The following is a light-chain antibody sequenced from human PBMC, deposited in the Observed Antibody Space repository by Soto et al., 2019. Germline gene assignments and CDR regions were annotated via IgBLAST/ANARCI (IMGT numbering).Light chain of an antibody. CDR2: SNN. CDR3: AAWDDSLNGVV. Sequence: QSLLTQPPSASGTPGQRVTISCSGSSSNIGSNVVNWYQQLPGTAPKLLIYSNNQRPSGVPDRFSGSKSGTSASLAISGLQSEDEADYYCAAWDDSLNGVVFGGGTKLTVL. J-gene: IGLJ2*01. V-gene: IGLV1-44*01. CDR1: SSNIGSNV.